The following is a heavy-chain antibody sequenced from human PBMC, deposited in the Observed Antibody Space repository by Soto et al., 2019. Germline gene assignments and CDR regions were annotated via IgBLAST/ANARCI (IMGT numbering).Heavy chain of an antibody. CDR3: ARGSTTVVTPNWFDP. CDR2: IYHSGSA. J-gene: IGHJ5*02. Sequence: QVQLQESGPGLVKSSGTLSLTCAVSGGSISSNNLWSWVRQPPGQGLEWIGEIYHSGSANYNPSLMSRVIISVDTSQNQSSLNLSSVAAADTAVDYCARGSTTVVTPNWFDPWGQGTLVTVSS. CDR1: GGSISSNNL. V-gene: IGHV4-4*02. D-gene: IGHD4-17*01.